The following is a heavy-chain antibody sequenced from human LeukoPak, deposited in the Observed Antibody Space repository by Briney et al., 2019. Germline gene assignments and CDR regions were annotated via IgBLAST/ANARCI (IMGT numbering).Heavy chain of an antibody. CDR2: ISAYNGNT. CDR3: ARGKVLEWFLGDPSLDY. V-gene: IGHV1-18*01. D-gene: IGHD3-3*01. J-gene: IGHJ4*02. CDR1: GYTFTSYG. Sequence: GASVKVSCKASGYTFTSYGISWVRQAPGQGLEWMGWISAYNGNTNYAQKLQGRVTMTTDTSTSTAYMELRSLRSDDTAVYYCARGKVLEWFLGDPSLDYWGQGTLVTVSS.